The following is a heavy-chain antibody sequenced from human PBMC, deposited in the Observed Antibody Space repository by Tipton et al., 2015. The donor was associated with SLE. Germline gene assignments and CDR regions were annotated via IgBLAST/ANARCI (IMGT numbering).Heavy chain of an antibody. Sequence: QLVQSGAEVKKPGASVKVSCKASGYTFTSYGISWVRQAPGQGLEWMGWISAYNGNTNYAQKLQGRVTMTTDTSTSTAYMELRSLRSDDTAVYYCARALGDCGGDCRTNWYFDLWGRGTLVTVSS. D-gene: IGHD2-21*02. CDR3: ARALGDCGGDCRTNWYFDL. CDR2: ISAYNGNT. V-gene: IGHV1-18*01. J-gene: IGHJ2*01. CDR1: GYTFTSYG.